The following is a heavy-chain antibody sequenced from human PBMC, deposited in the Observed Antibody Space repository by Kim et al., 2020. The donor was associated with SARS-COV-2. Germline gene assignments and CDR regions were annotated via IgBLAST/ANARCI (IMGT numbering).Heavy chain of an antibody. J-gene: IGHJ6*02. V-gene: IGHV4-31*03. Sequence: SETLSLTCTVSGGSISSGGYYWSWIRQHPGKGLEWIGYIYYSGSTYYNPSLKSRVTISVDTSKNQFSLKLSSVTAADTAVYYCARGSGLGLVYYYYGMDVWGQRDTVTVSS. CDR2: IYYSGST. CDR1: GGSISSGGYY. D-gene: IGHD2-8*02. CDR3: ARGSGLGLVYYYYGMDV.